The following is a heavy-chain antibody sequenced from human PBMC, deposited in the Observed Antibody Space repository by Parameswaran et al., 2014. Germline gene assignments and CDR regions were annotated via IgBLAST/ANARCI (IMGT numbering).Heavy chain of an antibody. Sequence: WVRQAPGQRLEWMGGIIPIFGTANYAQKFQGRVTITADESTSTAYMELSSLRSEDTAVYYCARVRVGVTGWFDPWGQGTLVTVSS. D-gene: IGHD3-22*01. J-gene: IGHJ5*02. CDR2: IIPIFGTA. CDR3: ARVRVGVTGWFDP. V-gene: IGHV1-69*01.